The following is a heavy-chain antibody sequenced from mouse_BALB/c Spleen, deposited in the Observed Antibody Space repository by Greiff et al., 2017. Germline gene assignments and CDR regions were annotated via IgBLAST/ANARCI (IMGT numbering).Heavy chain of an antibody. V-gene: IGHV5-9-4*01. Sequence: EVQVVESGGGLVKPGGSLKLSCAASGFTFSSYAMSWVRQTPEKRLEWVASISSGGSTYYPDTVTGRFTISRDNAKNTLYLEMSSLRSEDTAMYYCARSYDGYYGYFDYWGQGTTLTVSS. J-gene: IGHJ2*01. CDR2: ISSGGST. CDR3: ARSYDGYYGYFDY. D-gene: IGHD2-3*01. CDR1: GFTFSSYA.